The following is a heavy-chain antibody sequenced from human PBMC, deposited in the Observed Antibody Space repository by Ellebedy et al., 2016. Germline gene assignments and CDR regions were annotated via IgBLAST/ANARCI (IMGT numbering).Heavy chain of an antibody. J-gene: IGHJ4*02. CDR2: IWYDGSNK. CDR3: ARATRKTTVTTWAFDY. D-gene: IGHD4-17*01. Sequence: GGSLRLSCAASGFTFSSYGMHWVRQAPGKGLEWVAVIWYDGSNKYYADSVKGRFTISRDNSKNTLYLQMNSLRAEDTAVYYCARATRKTTVTTWAFDYWGQGTLVTVSS. V-gene: IGHV3-33*08. CDR1: GFTFSSYG.